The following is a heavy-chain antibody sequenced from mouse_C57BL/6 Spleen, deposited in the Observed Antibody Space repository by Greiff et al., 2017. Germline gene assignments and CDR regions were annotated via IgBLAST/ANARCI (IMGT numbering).Heavy chain of an antibody. CDR1: GFPITSGYY. V-gene: IGHV12-3*01. Sequence: VQLQESGPGLVKPSQSLFLTCSITGFPITSGYYWIWIRQSPGKPLEWMGYITHSGETFYNPSLQSPISITRETSKNQFFLQLNSVTTEDTAMYYCAGDRSGYYGSSPIGYFDVWGTGTTVTVSS. J-gene: IGHJ1*03. D-gene: IGHD1-1*01. CDR3: AGDRSGYYGSSPIGYFDV. CDR2: ITHSGET.